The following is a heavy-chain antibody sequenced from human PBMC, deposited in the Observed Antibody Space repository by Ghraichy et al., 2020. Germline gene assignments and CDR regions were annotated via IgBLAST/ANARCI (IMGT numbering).Heavy chain of an antibody. CDR2: ISGSGGST. CDR3: ARGGAAVYYYYGMDV. J-gene: IGHJ6*02. D-gene: IGHD2-15*01. Sequence: GSLNISCAASGFTFSSYAMSWVRQAPGKGLEWVSAISGSGGSTYYADSVKGRFTISRDNSKNTLYLQMNSLRAEDTAVYYCARGGAAVYYYYGMDVWGQGTTVTVSS. V-gene: IGHV3-23*01. CDR1: GFTFSSYA.